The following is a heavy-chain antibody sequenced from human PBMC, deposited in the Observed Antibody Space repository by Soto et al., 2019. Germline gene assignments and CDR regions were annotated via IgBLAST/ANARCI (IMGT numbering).Heavy chain of an antibody. CDR2: IYYNGRT. CDR1: GGSVSSGVYY. D-gene: IGHD3-10*01. V-gene: IGHV4-61*08. Sequence: QVQMQESGPGLVKPSETLSLTYTVSGGSVSSGVYYWSWIRQPPGKGLEWIGYIYYNGRTNYNPSLESRISISEDTSKNQFSLTVSSVTAADTAVYYCARDRGRGVDYWGQGTLVTVSS. J-gene: IGHJ4*02. CDR3: ARDRGRGVDY.